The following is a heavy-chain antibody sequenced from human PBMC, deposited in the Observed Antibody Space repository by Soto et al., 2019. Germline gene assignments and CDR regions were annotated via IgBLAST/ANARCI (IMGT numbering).Heavy chain of an antibody. CDR1: GFTFSSYA. CDR3: AREGGCSGGSCYYFDY. D-gene: IGHD2-15*01. J-gene: IGHJ4*02. CDR2: ISYVGSNK. V-gene: IGHV3-30-3*01. Sequence: QVQLVESGGGVVQPGRSLRLSCAASGFTFSSYAMHWVRQAPGKGLEWVAVISYVGSNKYYADSVKGRFTISRDNSKNTLYLQMNSLSAEDTAVYYCAREGGCSGGSCYYFDYWGQGTLVTVSS.